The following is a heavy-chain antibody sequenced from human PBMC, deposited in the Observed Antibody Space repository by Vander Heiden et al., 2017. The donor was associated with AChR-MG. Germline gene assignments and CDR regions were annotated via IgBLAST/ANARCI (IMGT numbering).Heavy chain of an antibody. CDR1: GYTFTGYY. V-gene: IGHV1-2*02. Sequence: QVQLVQSGAEVKKPGASVKVSCKASGYTFTGYYMHRVRQAPGQGLEWMGWINPNSGGTNYAQKFQGRVTMTRDTSISTAYMELSRLRSDDTAVYYCARDLVVVVPAAMTDYYYGMDVWGQGTTVTVSS. D-gene: IGHD2-2*01. CDR3: ARDLVVVVPAAMTDYYYGMDV. J-gene: IGHJ6*02. CDR2: INPNSGGT.